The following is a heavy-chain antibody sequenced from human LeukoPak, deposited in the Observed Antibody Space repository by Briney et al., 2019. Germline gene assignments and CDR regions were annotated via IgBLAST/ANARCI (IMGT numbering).Heavy chain of an antibody. V-gene: IGHV3-74*01. CDR3: ARISSDSISYYDH. J-gene: IGHJ4*02. CDR2: INSEGSTI. Sequence: GGSLRLSCAGSGITFSTYWMHWVRHAPGKGLVWVSRINSEGSTISYADSVKGRFTISRDNAKNTLFLQMNSLRAEDTAVYYCARISSDSISYYDHWGQGTLVTVSS. CDR1: GITFSTYW. D-gene: IGHD3-22*01.